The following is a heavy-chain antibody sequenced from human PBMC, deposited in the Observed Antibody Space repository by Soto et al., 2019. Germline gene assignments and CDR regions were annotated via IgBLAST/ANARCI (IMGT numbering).Heavy chain of an antibody. V-gene: IGHV4-31*03. J-gene: IGHJ4*02. D-gene: IGHD3-10*01. CDR1: GGSISSGGYY. CDR3: ARDSPNYGSGRVPPPI. CDR2: IYYSGST. Sequence: PSETLSLTCTVSGGSISSGGYYWSWIRQHPGKGLEWIGYIYYSGSTYYNPSLKSRVTISVDTSKNQFSLKLSSVTAADTAVYYCARDSPNYGSGRVPPPIWGQGTLVTVSS.